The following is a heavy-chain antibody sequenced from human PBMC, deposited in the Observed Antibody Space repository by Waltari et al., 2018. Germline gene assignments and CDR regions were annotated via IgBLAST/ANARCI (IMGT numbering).Heavy chain of an antibody. V-gene: IGHV1-69*05. Sequence: QVQLVQSGAEVKKPGSSVKVSCKASGGTFSSYAIRWVRPAPGQGLEWMGGIIPLFGTANYAHKFQGRVTITTEESPSTGYMELSRLGFEDKAVYYCAREGAARFHYWGQGTLVTVSS. D-gene: IGHD6-6*01. CDR3: AREGAARFHY. CDR2: IIPLFGTA. CDR1: GGTFSSYA. J-gene: IGHJ4*02.